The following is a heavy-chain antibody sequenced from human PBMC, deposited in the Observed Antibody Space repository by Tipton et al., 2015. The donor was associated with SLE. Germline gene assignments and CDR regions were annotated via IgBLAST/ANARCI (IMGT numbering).Heavy chain of an antibody. CDR2: IYTSGST. V-gene: IGHV4-61*02. CDR3: ARESPPVDV. CDR1: GGSISSGSYY. J-gene: IGHJ6*04. Sequence: TLSLTCTVSGGSISSGSYYWSWIRRPAGKGVEWIGRIYTSGSTNYNPSLKSRVTISVDTSKNQFSLKLSSVTAADTAVYYCARESPPVDVWGKGTTVTVSS.